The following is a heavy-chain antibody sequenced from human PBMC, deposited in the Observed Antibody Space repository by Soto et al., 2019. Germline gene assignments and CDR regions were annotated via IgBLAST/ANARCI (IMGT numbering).Heavy chain of an antibody. CDR1: GFTFSSYG. V-gene: IGHV3-33*03. CDR2: IKSDGSSK. Sequence: PGGSLRLSCAASGFTFSSYGMHWVRQAPGKGLEWVSGIKSDGSSKCYAGSVKGRFTISRDNAKNTLYLQMNSLRAEDTAVYYCVRTSLVVAAATREDYWGQGTLVTVSS. D-gene: IGHD2-15*01. CDR3: VRTSLVVAAATREDY. J-gene: IGHJ4*02.